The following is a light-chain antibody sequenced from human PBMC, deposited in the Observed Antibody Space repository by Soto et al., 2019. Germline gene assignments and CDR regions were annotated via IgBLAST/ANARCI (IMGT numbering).Light chain of an antibody. Sequence: EIVLTQSPGTLSLSPGERATLSCRASQSVSSSYLAWYQQKPGQAPRLLIYGASSRATGIPDRFSGSGSGTDFTLTITRREPDDFAVYYCQQYCSAPPITFGQGTLLQSK. CDR3: QQYCSAPPIT. V-gene: IGKV3-20*01. J-gene: IGKJ5*01. CDR1: QSVSSSY. CDR2: GAS.